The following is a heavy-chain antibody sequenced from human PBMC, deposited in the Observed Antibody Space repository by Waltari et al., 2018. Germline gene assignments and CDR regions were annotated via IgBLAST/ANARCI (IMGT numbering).Heavy chain of an antibody. CDR2: IKQDGSEK. V-gene: IGHV3-7*01. CDR3: TTLSVTKTSDY. CDR1: GFKFSNFW. Sequence: HLVESGGGSVQPGGSLRLSCAASGFKFSNFWMGWVRQAPGKGLEWVASIKQDGSEKQYVDSVKGRFTVSRDNAKNSLYLQMNTLGAEDTAVYYCTTLSVTKTSDYWGQGTLVTVSS. J-gene: IGHJ4*02. D-gene: IGHD4-4*01.